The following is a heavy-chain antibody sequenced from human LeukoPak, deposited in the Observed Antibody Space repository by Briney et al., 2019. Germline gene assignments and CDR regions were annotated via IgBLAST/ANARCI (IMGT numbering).Heavy chain of an antibody. CDR3: AVHSGELVGATYSDY. CDR2: ISSSSGNI. CDR1: GFTFSNYN. J-gene: IGHJ4*02. D-gene: IGHD1-26*01. Sequence: KPGGSLRLSCAASGFTFSNYNMNWVRQAPGKGLEWVSSISSSSGNIYYADSLKGRFTISRDNAKNSLYLQMNSLRAEDTAVYYCAVHSGELVGATYSDYWGQGTLVTVSS. V-gene: IGHV3-21*01.